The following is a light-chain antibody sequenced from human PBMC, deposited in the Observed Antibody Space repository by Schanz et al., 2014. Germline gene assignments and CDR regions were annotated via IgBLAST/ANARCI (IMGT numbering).Light chain of an antibody. CDR3: SSNGGVNIYV. V-gene: IGLV2-8*01. CDR1: SSDVGGNNH. J-gene: IGLJ1*01. CDR2: DVN. Sequence: QSALTQPPSASGSPGQSVAISCTGTSSDVGGNNHVSWYQQHPGKAPKLLIYDVNKRPSGVPDRFSGSKSGNTASLTVSGLQAEDEADYYCSSNGGVNIYVFGTGTKLTVL.